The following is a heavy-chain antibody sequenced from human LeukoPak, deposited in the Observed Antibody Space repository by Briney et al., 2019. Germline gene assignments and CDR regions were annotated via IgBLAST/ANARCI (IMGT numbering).Heavy chain of an antibody. CDR2: LSWNSGNI. J-gene: IGHJ3*02. CDR3: AKDSTKSSWAAFEI. V-gene: IGHV3-9*01. CDR1: GFRFDDYV. D-gene: IGHD2-2*01. Sequence: GGSLRLSCAASGFRFDDYVMHWVRQVPGKGLEWVAGLSWNSGNIGYADSVKGRFTISRDNAKNSLYLQMISLRPEDTALYYCAKDSTKSSWAAFEIWGQGTMVTVSS.